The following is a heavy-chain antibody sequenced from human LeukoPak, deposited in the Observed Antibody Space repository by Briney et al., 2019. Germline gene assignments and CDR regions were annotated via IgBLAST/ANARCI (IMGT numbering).Heavy chain of an antibody. Sequence: SETLSLTCTVSGGSIRSTSYYWGWIRQPPGKGLEWIGSIYYSGSTYYNPSLKSRVTLSVDTSKNQFSLKLSSVTAADTAVYYCARDAWSGYVGDYYFDYWGQGTLVTVSS. D-gene: IGHD3-3*01. J-gene: IGHJ4*02. V-gene: IGHV4-39*07. CDR1: GGSIRSTSYY. CDR2: IYYSGST. CDR3: ARDAWSGYVGDYYFDY.